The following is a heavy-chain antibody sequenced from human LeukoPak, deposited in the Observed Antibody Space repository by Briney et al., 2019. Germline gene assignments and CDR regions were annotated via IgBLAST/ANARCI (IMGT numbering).Heavy chain of an antibody. J-gene: IGHJ3*02. Sequence: PSETLSLTCTVSGGSISSSSYYWGWIRQPPGKGLEWIGSIYYSGSTYYNPSLKSRVTISVDTSKNQFSLKLSSVTAADTAVYYCARLGRITYHDAFDIWGQGTMVTVSS. D-gene: IGHD3-10*01. V-gene: IGHV4-39*01. CDR2: IYYSGST. CDR1: GGSISSSSYY. CDR3: ARLGRITYHDAFDI.